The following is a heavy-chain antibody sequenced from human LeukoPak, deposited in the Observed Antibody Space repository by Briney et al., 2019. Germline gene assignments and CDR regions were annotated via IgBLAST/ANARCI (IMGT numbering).Heavy chain of an antibody. Sequence: ASVKVSCKASGYTFTSYGISWVRQAPGQGLEWMGWISAYNGNTYYAQKLQGRVTMTTDTSTSTAYMELRSLRSDDTAVYYCARDKAPIAVAGKYYYYGMDVWGQGTTVTVSS. D-gene: IGHD6-19*01. J-gene: IGHJ6*02. CDR3: ARDKAPIAVAGKYYYYGMDV. V-gene: IGHV1-18*01. CDR1: GYTFTSYG. CDR2: ISAYNGNT.